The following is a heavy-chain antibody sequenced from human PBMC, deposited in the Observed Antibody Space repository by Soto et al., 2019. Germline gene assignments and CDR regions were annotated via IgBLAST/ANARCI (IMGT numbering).Heavy chain of an antibody. CDR1: GFTFSSYA. V-gene: IGHV3-21*01. CDR2: ISSSSSYI. D-gene: IGHD1-26*01. Sequence: PGGSLRLSCAASGFTFSSYAMSWVRQAPGKGLEWVSSISSSSSYIYYADSVKGRFTISRDNAKNSLYLQMNSLRAEDTAVYYCAREAHSGSYLGRWGQGTLVTVSS. CDR3: AREAHSGSYLGR. J-gene: IGHJ4*02.